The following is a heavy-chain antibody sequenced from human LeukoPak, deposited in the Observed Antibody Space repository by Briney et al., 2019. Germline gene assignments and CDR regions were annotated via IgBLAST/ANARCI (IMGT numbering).Heavy chain of an antibody. CDR3: ARPGRHYFDY. J-gene: IGHJ4*02. CDR1: GFTFSSYS. CDR2: ISSSSSYI. Sequence: GGSLRLSCAASGFTFSSYSMNWVRQAPGKGLEWVSSISSSSSYIYYADSVKGRFTISRDNAQNSLYLQMNSLRAEDTAVYYCARPGRHYFDYWGQGTLVTVSS. V-gene: IGHV3-21*01.